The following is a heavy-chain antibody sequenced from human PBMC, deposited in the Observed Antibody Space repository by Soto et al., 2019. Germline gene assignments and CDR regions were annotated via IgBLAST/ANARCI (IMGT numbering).Heavy chain of an antibody. CDR3: ARQTILRYFDWSPLDY. Sequence: ASVKVSCKASGYTFTSYAMHWVRQAPGQRLEWMGWINAGNGNTKYSQKFQGRVTITRDTSASTAYMELSSLRSEDTAVYYCARQTILRYFDWSPLDYWGQGTLVTVSS. J-gene: IGHJ4*02. V-gene: IGHV1-3*01. CDR2: INAGNGNT. D-gene: IGHD3-9*01. CDR1: GYTFTSYA.